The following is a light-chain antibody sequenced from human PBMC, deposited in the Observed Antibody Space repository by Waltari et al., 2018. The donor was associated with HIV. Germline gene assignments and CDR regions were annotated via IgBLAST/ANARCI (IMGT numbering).Light chain of an antibody. J-gene: IGLJ2*01. Sequence: QSVLTQPPSASETPGQRVTISCSGSSSNIGSNYVYWYQHLPGTAPKLLIYRNNQRPSGVPDRFSGSKSGTSASLAISGLRSEDEADYYCAAWDNSLSVLVVFGGGTKLTVL. V-gene: IGLV1-47*01. CDR1: SSNIGSNY. CDR2: RNN. CDR3: AAWDNSLSVLVV.